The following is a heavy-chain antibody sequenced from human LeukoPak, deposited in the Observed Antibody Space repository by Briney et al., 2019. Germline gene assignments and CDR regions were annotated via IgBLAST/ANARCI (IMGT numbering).Heavy chain of an antibody. CDR2: INPSSGGT. Sequence: GASVKVSCKASGYTFTGYYMHWVRQAPGQGLEWMGWINPSSGGTNYAQKFQGRVTMTRDTSISTAYMELSRLRSDDTAVYYCAREGSIAVAGGFLNYWGQGTLVTVSS. J-gene: IGHJ4*02. CDR3: AREGSIAVAGGFLNY. V-gene: IGHV1-2*02. D-gene: IGHD6-19*01. CDR1: GYTFTGYY.